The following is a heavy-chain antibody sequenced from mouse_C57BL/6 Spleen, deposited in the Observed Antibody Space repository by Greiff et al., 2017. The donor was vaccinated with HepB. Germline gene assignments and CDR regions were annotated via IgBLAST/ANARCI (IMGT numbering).Heavy chain of an antibody. J-gene: IGHJ1*03. Sequence: QVQLQQSGPGLVQPSQSLSITCTVSGFSLTSYGVHWVRQSPGKGLEWLGVIWSGGSTDYNAAFISRLSISKDNSKSQVFFKMNSLQADDTAIYYCARNRNPLGSSFWYFDVWGTGTTVTVSS. V-gene: IGHV2-2*01. CDR3: ARNRNPLGSSFWYFDV. CDR2: IWSGGST. D-gene: IGHD1-1*01. CDR1: GFSLTSYG.